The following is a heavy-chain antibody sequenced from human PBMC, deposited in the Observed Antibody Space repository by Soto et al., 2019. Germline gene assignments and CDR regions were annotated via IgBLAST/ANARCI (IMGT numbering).Heavy chain of an antibody. CDR3: ARGKVVLMVYPADDYYGMDV. D-gene: IGHD2-8*01. CDR1: GFTFDSYW. Sequence: GGSLRLSCAASGFTFDSYWMTWVRQAPGKGLEWVAHIKQDGGQTYYADSVKGRFTISRDNSKNTLYLQMNSLRAEDTAVYYCARGKVVLMVYPADDYYGMDVWGQGTTVTVSS. V-gene: IGHV3-7*01. J-gene: IGHJ6*02. CDR2: IKQDGGQT.